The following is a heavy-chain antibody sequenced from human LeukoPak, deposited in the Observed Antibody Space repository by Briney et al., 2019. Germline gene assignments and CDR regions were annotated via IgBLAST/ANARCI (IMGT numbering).Heavy chain of an antibody. Sequence: ASVKVSCKASGYTFTSYYMHWVRQAPGQGLEWMGIINPSGGSTSYAQKFQGRVTMTRDTSINTAYMELRSLRSDDTAVYYCAREVDPSSNYGYLMIEGDGNWFDPWGQGTLVTVSS. J-gene: IGHJ5*02. CDR3: AREVDPSSNYGYLMIEGDGNWFDP. D-gene: IGHD3-22*01. CDR1: GYTFTSYY. CDR2: INPSGGST. V-gene: IGHV1-46*01.